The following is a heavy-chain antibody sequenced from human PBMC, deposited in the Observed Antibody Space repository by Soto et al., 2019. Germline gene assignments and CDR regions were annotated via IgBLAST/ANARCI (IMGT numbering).Heavy chain of an antibody. CDR3: ASGATRWYPYFFDS. V-gene: IGHV1-69*01. CDR2: IIPYYNTL. Sequence: QAQVVQSGAEVRKPGSSVKLSCKASEGTFNSYAIAWVRQAPGQGLEWMGGIIPYYNTLNYAQKFQDRVTINADHSTNTVYMELSSLRSVDTAVYFCASGATRWYPYFFDSWAQGTLVTVSS. D-gene: IGHD6-13*01. CDR1: EGTFNSYA. J-gene: IGHJ4*02.